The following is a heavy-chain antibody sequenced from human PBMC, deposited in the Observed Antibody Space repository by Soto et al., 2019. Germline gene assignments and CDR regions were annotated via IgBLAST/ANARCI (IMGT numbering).Heavy chain of an antibody. Sequence: SETLSLTCTVSGGSISSGGYYWSWIRQHPGKGLEWIGYIYYSGSTYYNPSPKSRVTISVDTSKNQFSLKLSSVTAADTAVYYCARVREQLVPNWFDPWGQGTLVTVSS. CDR1: GGSISSGGYY. CDR2: IYYSGST. CDR3: ARVREQLVPNWFDP. D-gene: IGHD6-13*01. J-gene: IGHJ5*02. V-gene: IGHV4-31*03.